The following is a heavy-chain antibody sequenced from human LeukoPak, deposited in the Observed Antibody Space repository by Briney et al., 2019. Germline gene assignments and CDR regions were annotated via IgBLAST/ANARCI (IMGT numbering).Heavy chain of an antibody. V-gene: IGHV1-8*01. CDR2: MNPNSGHT. Sequence: ASVKVSCKASGYTFTSYDINWVRQATGQGLEWMGWMNPNSGHTGYAQKFQGRVTMTRNTSITTAYMELGSLRSEDTAVYYCARTHYYDSSGDNWFDPWGQGTLVTVSS. D-gene: IGHD3-22*01. J-gene: IGHJ5*02. CDR3: ARTHYYDSSGDNWFDP. CDR1: GYTFTSYD.